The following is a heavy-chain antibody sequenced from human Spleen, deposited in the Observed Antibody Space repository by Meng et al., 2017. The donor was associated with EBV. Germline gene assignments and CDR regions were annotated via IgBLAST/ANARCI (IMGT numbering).Heavy chain of an antibody. V-gene: IGHV1-46*01. Sequence: QVQLVQSGAGVRKPGASVKVSCQASGYTFTNYHIHWVRQAPGQGLEWMGMINPSDGSTNYAQNFQGRVTMTRDTSKSTVYLELSSLGFEDTAVYYCASLGVYGSGSFGIDYWGQGSLVTVSS. J-gene: IGHJ4*02. D-gene: IGHD3-10*01. CDR1: GYTFTNYH. CDR2: INPSDGST. CDR3: ASLGVYGSGSFGIDY.